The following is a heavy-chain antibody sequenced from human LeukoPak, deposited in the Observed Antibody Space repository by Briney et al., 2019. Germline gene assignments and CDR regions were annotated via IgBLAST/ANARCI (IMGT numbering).Heavy chain of an antibody. CDR2: ISGSSSYI. Sequence: GGSLRLSXVASGFTFSSYSMNWVGQAPGKGLEWVSSISGSSSYIYYADSVKGRFTISRDNAKNSLYLQMNSLRAEDTAVFYCARAPAREYQLLLGYWGQGTLVTVSS. D-gene: IGHD2-2*01. J-gene: IGHJ4*02. CDR1: GFTFSSYS. CDR3: ARAPAREYQLLLGY. V-gene: IGHV3-21*01.